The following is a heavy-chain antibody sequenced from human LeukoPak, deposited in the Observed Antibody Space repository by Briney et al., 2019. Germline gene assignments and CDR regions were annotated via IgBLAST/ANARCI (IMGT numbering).Heavy chain of an antibody. D-gene: IGHD2-2*01. Sequence: SVKVSCKASGGTFSSYAISWVRQAPGQGLEWMGGIIPIFGTANYAQKFQGRVTMTTDTSTTTAYMELRSLRSDDTGVYYCARFTPRLSREKFDYWGQGTLVTVSS. CDR2: IIPIFGTA. CDR3: ARFTPRLSREKFDY. CDR1: GGTFSSYA. J-gene: IGHJ4*02. V-gene: IGHV1-69*05.